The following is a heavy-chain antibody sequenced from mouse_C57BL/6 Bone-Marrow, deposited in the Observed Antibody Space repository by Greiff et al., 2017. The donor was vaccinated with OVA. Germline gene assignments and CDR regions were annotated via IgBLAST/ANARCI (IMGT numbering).Heavy chain of an antibody. D-gene: IGHD6-5*01. CDR1: GYTFTDYY. CDR3: ASDPYCTY. CDR2: INPNNGGT. V-gene: IGHV1-26*01. Sequence: VQLQQSGPELVKPGASVKISCKASGYTFTDYYMNWVKQSHGKSLEWIGDINPNNGGTSYNQKFKGKATLTVDKSSSTAYMELRSLTSEDSAVYYCASDPYCTYWGQGTLVTVSA. J-gene: IGHJ3*01.